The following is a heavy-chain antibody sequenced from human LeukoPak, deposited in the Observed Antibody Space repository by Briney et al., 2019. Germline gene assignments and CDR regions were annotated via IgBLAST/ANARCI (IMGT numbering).Heavy chain of an antibody. Sequence: GESLKISCKGSGYSFTSHWIGWVRQMPGKGLEWMGIIYPGDSDTRYSPSFQGQVTISADKSISTAYLQWSSLKASDTAMYYCARPPAYCGGDCYSDYWGQGTLVTVSS. D-gene: IGHD2-21*02. V-gene: IGHV5-51*03. CDR3: ARPPAYCGGDCYSDY. CDR1: GYSFTSHW. J-gene: IGHJ4*02. CDR2: IYPGDSDT.